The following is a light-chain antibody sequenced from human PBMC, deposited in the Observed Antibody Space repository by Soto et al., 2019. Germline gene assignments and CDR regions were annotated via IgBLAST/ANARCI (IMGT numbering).Light chain of an antibody. Sequence: IVLTQSPGTLSLSPGERATLSCRASQNVSSNYIAWYQQKLGQAPRLLIYGASSRATGIPDRFSGSGSGTDFTLTISRLEPEDFAVYFCQQYGRSPPFTFGQGTKVEIK. CDR3: QQYGRSPPFT. CDR2: GAS. CDR1: QNVSSNY. V-gene: IGKV3-20*01. J-gene: IGKJ2*01.